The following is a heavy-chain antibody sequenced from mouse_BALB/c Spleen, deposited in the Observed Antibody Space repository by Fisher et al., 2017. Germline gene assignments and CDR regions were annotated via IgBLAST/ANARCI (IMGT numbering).Heavy chain of an antibody. CDR3: ARSLAHYYAMDY. J-gene: IGHJ4*01. V-gene: IGHV1-84*02. Sequence: KFKGKATLTVDESSSTAYMQLSSLTSEDTAVYFCARSLAHYYAMDYWGQGTSVTVSS.